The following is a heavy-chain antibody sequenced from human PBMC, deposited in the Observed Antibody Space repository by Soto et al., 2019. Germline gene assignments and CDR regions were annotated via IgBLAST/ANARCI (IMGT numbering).Heavy chain of an antibody. CDR1: GDSVSGGSYY. V-gene: IGHV4-61*01. D-gene: IGHD3-10*01. Sequence: QVQLQESGPGLVKPSETLSLTCTVSGDSVSGGSYYWSWIRQPPGKALEWIGYIYYSGSTNYNPSPKSRVTISLDTSENQFSLKLSSGTAADTAVYYCARQVWFGEADYWGQGTLVTVSS. CDR3: ARQVWFGEADY. CDR2: IYYSGST. J-gene: IGHJ4*02.